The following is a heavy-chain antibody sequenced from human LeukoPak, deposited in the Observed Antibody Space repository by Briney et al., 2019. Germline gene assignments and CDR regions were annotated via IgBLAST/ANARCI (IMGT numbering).Heavy chain of an antibody. Sequence: PGGSLRLSCAASGFTFSSYEMNWVRQAPGKGLEWVSYISSSGSTIYYADSVKGRFTISRDNAKNSLYLQMNSLRAEDTAVYYCARDSSGYDAYGYYYYGMDVWGQGTPVTVSS. V-gene: IGHV3-48*03. CDR1: GFTFSSYE. J-gene: IGHJ6*02. CDR2: ISSSGSTI. CDR3: ARDSSGYDAYGYYYYGMDV. D-gene: IGHD5-12*01.